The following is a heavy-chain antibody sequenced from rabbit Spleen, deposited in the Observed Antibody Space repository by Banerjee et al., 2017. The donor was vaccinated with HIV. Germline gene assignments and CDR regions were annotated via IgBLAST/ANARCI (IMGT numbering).Heavy chain of an antibody. CDR2: IDTSDGDT. J-gene: IGHJ2*01. V-gene: IGHV1S45*01. D-gene: IGHD1-1*01. CDR1: GFSFSSNW. CDR3: ARNYVNVFDP. Sequence: QEQLVESGGGLVKPGGTLTLTCTVSGFSFSSNWICWVRQAPGKGLEWIACIDTSDGDTDYANWPKGRFTISKASSTIVTLKMTSLTAADTATYFCARNYVNVFDPWGPGTLVTVS.